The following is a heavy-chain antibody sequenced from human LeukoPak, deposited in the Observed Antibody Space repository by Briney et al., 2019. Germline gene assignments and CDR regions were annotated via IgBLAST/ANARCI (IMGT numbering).Heavy chain of an antibody. V-gene: IGHV3-30*03. CDR2: ISYDGSNK. D-gene: IGHD5-18*01. CDR3: VRDRSYGAFDY. J-gene: IGHJ4*02. CDR1: GFTVSSNY. Sequence: GGSLRLSCAASGFTVSSNYMSWVRQAPGKGLEWVAVISYDGSNKYYADSVKGRFTISRDNSKNTLYLQMNSLRAEDTAFYHCVRDRSYGAFDYWGQGTLVTVSS.